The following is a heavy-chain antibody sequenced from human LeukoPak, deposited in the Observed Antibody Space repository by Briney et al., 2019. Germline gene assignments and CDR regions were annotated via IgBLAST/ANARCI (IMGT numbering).Heavy chain of an antibody. D-gene: IGHD5-18*01. CDR1: GFTFSSYS. V-gene: IGHV3-21*01. CDR3: ARVGSLRIQLWSPSDY. J-gene: IGHJ4*02. CDR2: ITSSSSYI. Sequence: GGSLRLSCAASGFTFSSYSMNWVRQAPGKGLEWVSSITSSSSYIYYADSVKGRFTISRENAKNSLYLQMNSLRAEDTAVYSCARVGSLRIQLWSPSDYWGQGTLVTVSS.